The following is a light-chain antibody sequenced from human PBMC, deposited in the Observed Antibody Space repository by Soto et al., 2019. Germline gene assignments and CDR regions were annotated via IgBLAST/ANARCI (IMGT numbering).Light chain of an antibody. CDR2: SHD. J-gene: IGLJ3*02. V-gene: IGLV1-44*01. Sequence: QPVLTQPPSASGPPGQRVTISCSGSSSTIGSNPVDWYQQPPGTAPKLLIYSHDQRPLGVPDRFSASRSGTSASLAISGLQPGDEGIYYCAVWGNKLDGPGVFGGGTKLTVL. CDR1: SSTIGSNP. CDR3: AVWGNKLDGPGV.